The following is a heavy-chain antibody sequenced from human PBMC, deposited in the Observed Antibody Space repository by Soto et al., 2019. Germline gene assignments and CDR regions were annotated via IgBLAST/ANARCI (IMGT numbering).Heavy chain of an antibody. V-gene: IGHV5-51*01. CDR2: IYPGDSDT. D-gene: IGHD5-12*01. CDR1: GYSFTSYW. Sequence: GESLKISCKGSGYSFTSYWIGWVRQMPGKGLEWMGIIYPGDSDTRYSPSFQGQVTISADKSIGAAYLLWSSLKASDTAMYYCASAHGGYAFQSWRGSVAFDYWGQGTLVTVSS. CDR3: ASAHGGYAFQSWRGSVAFDY. J-gene: IGHJ4*02.